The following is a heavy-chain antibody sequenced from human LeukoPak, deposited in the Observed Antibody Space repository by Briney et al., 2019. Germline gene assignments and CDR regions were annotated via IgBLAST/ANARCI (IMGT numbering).Heavy chain of an antibody. D-gene: IGHD4-17*01. Sequence: GGSLRLSCAASGFTFSSYEMNWVRQAPGKGLEWVSSISSCSSYIYYADSVKGRFAISRDNAKNSLYLQMYSLRGEDTAVYYCARGGTTVTTRTWFDPWGQGTLVTVSS. CDR3: ARGGTTVTTRTWFDP. CDR2: ISSCSSYI. CDR1: GFTFSSYE. V-gene: IGHV3-21*01. J-gene: IGHJ5*02.